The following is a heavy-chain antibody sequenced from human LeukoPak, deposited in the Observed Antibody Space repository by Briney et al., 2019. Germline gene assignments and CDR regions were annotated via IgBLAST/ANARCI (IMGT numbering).Heavy chain of an antibody. CDR3: ARISSSNWYNERGAFDV. J-gene: IGHJ3*01. V-gene: IGHV4-59*01. Sequence: PSETLSLTCTVSGFSISSYYWSWVRQPPGKGLEWIGFVYYTGSTNYSPSLKSRVTISVDTSKNQFSLKLRSVTAADTAVYYCARISSSNWYNERGAFDVWGQGTMVTVSS. D-gene: IGHD6-13*01. CDR2: VYYTGST. CDR1: GFSISSYY.